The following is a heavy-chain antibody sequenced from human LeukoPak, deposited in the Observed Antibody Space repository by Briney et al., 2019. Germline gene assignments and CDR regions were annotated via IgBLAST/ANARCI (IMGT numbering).Heavy chain of an antibody. D-gene: IGHD6-19*01. CDR2: IYSSGDI. V-gene: IGHV4-39*07. CDR3: AREASITVTGIDLDYFDY. CDR1: GGSITNINYY. Sequence: PSETLSLTYTVSGGSITNINYYWGWIRQPPGKGLEWIGSIYSSGDIYHNPSLRSRITISVDTSKNQFSLKLSSVTAADTAVYYCAREASITVTGIDLDYFDYWGQGTLITVSA. J-gene: IGHJ4*02.